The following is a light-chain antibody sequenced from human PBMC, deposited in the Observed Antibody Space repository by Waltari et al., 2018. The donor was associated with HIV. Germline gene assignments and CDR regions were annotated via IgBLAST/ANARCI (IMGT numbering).Light chain of an antibody. J-gene: IGKJ4*01. V-gene: IGKV1-5*03. CDR1: QSIGQW. CDR3: QQYSAYPLT. CDR2: KAS. Sequence: DIHLNQSPSTLSASLGDRVIITCRANQSIGQWLAWYQQKPGKAPKLLIYKASSLEGGVPSRFSARASATEFTLTISSLQPDDFATYYCQQYSAYPLTFGGGTKVEIK.